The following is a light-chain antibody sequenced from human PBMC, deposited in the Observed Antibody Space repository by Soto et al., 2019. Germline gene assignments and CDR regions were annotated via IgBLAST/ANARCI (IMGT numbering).Light chain of an antibody. CDR3: QQYNSSPLT. CDR1: QSISDW. J-gene: IGKJ4*01. V-gene: IGKV1-5*01. Sequence: DIQMTQSPSTLPASVGDRVTITCRANQSISDWLAWYQQKPGKAPKLLIYDASNLESGVPSRFSGSGSGAEFTLTFSSLQPDDFATYYCQQYNSSPLTFGGGTKMEIK. CDR2: DAS.